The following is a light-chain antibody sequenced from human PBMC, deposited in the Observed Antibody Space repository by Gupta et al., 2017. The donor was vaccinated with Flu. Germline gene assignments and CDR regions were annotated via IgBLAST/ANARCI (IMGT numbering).Light chain of an antibody. CDR2: GAS. CDR1: QSVSSSY. V-gene: IGKV3-20*01. Sequence: EIVLTQSPGILSLSPGERATLSCRASQSVSSSYLAWYRQKPGQAPRLLIYGASSRATGIPDRFSGSGSGTDFTLTISRLEPEDFAVYSCQQYGTSPFTFGPGTKVDAK. CDR3: QQYGTSPFT. J-gene: IGKJ3*01.